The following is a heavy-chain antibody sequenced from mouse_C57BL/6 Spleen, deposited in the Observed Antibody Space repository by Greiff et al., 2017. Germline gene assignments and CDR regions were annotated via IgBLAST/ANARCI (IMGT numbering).Heavy chain of an antibody. V-gene: IGHV7-3*01. CDR1: GFTFTGYY. J-gene: IGHJ4*01. CDR2: IRNKANGYTT. CDR3: ARYGAMDY. Sequence: EVKLVESGGGLVQPGGSLSLSCAASGFTFTGYYMSWVRQPPGKALEWLGFIRNKANGYTTEDSASVKGRFTISRDNSQSILYHQMNALRAEDSATYYCARYGAMDYWGQGTSVTVSS.